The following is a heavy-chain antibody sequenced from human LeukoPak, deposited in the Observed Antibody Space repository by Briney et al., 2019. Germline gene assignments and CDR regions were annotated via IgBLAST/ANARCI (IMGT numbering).Heavy chain of an antibody. CDR3: ARDSPPGPFPIPGTIDP. CDR1: GYFLCSGYY. D-gene: IGHD1-1*01. CDR2: ICRSGCT. J-gene: IGHJ2*01. Sequence: PSETLSLPCAVSGYFLCSGYYWGWIRPPPGNGLEWIGSICRSGCTLCSLSLKSRVTISVDTSKNHVSAKLSSVTAGDTAVFYLARDSPPGPFPIPGTIDPWGRGNLVTASS. V-gene: IGHV4-38-2*02.